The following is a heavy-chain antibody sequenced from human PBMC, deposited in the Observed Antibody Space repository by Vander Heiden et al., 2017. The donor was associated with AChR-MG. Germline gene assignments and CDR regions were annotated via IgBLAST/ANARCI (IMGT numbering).Heavy chain of an antibody. J-gene: IGHJ4*02. V-gene: IGHV3-7*01. CDR2: IKQDGSEK. CDR3: AREGPTGTTYGDYFDY. D-gene: IGHD4-4*01. CDR1: GFTFSSYW. Sequence: LSCAASGFTFSSYWMSWVRQAPGKGLEWVANIKQDGSEKYYVDSVKGRFTISRDNAKNSLYLQMNSLRAEHTAVYYCAREGPTGTTYGDYFDYWGQGTLVTVSS.